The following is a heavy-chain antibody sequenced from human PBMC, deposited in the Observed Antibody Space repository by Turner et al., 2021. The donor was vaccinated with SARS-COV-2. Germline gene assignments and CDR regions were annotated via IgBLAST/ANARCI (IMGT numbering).Heavy chain of an antibody. Sequence: QVQLVESGGDVVQPGRSLRLSCAASGFTFSSYGMHWVRQAPGKGLEWVAVISYDGSNKYYADSVKGRFTISRDNSKNTLYLQMNSLRAEDTAVYYCATRIVVVVTATNAFDYWGQGTLVTVSS. CDR1: GFTFSSYG. CDR3: ATRIVVVVTATNAFDY. CDR2: ISYDGSNK. D-gene: IGHD2-15*01. J-gene: IGHJ4*02. V-gene: IGHV3-30*03.